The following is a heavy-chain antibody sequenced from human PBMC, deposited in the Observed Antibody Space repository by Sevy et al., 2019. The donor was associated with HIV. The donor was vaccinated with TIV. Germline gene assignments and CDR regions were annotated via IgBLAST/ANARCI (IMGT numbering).Heavy chain of an antibody. J-gene: IGHJ4*02. CDR2: ISPILGTV. CDR1: GGTFSSYG. Sequence: ASVKVSCKASGGTFSSYGISWVRQAPGQGLEWMGGISPILGTVNYAQKFQGRVTITGDESTKTAYMELSSLGSEDTAEYYCARGGGNGWYYFDYWGQETLVTVSS. V-gene: IGHV1-69*13. CDR3: ARGGGNGWYYFDY. D-gene: IGHD6-19*01.